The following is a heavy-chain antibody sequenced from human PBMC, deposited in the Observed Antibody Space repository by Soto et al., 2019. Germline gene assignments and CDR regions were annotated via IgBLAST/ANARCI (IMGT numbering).Heavy chain of an antibody. V-gene: IGHV3-23*01. D-gene: IGHD3-10*01. CDR3: ANSMVRGYYYYYYSMDV. CDR1: GFTFSSYA. J-gene: IGHJ6*02. Sequence: PGGSLTPSCAASGFTFSSYAMSWVRQAPGKGLWWVSAISGSGGSTYYADSVKGRFTISRDNSKNTLYLQMNSLRAEWTAVYYCANSMVRGYYYYYYSMDVWGPGTTVTFSS. CDR2: ISGSGGST.